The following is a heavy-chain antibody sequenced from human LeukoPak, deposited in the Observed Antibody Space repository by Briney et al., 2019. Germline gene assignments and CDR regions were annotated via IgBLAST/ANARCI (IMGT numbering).Heavy chain of an antibody. J-gene: IGHJ6*03. Sequence: SETLSLTCTVSGGSLNGYYWSWIRQPLGKGLEWIGFIYHSGSVNHNPSLKSRATISVDTSKNQVSLKLTSVTAANTAVYYCARHPRIAVPPFYYYYMDVWGKGTTVTVSS. CDR2: IYHSGSV. V-gene: IGHV4-59*08. CDR1: GGSLNGYY. D-gene: IGHD6-6*01. CDR3: ARHPRIAVPPFYYYYMDV.